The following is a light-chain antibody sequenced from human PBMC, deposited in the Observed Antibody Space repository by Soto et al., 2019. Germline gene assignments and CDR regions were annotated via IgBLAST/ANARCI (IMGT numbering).Light chain of an antibody. CDR1: RDVGSD. CDR2: AAS. CDR3: LQDYGDSWT. V-gene: IGKV1-6*01. J-gene: IGKJ1*01. Sequence: QMTQSPSSLSASVGEKIIITCRASRDVGSDVSWYQQKPGQAPKLLIYAASNLYTGVPSRFSGSRSGTEFTLTISSLQPENFASYYCLQDYGDSWTFGQGTKVDIK.